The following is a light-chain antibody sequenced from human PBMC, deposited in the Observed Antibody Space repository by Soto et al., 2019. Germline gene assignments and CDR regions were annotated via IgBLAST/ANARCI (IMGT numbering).Light chain of an antibody. V-gene: IGKV2-24*01. CDR2: EVS. CDR1: QSLVHSDGNTY. Sequence: DIVLTQTPLSSPVTLGQPASISCRSSQSLVHSDGNTYLNWLQQRPGQPPRLLIYEVSNLFSGVPDRVSGSGAGTDFTLEISRVEAEDVGVYYCMQTTQFPLTFGGGTKVEIK. CDR3: MQTTQFPLT. J-gene: IGKJ4*01.